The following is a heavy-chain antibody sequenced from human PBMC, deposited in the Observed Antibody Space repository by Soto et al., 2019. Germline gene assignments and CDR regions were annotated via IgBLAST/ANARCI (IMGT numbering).Heavy chain of an antibody. D-gene: IGHD2-15*01. Sequence: GGSLRLSCAASGFTFSSYGMHWVRQAPGKGLEWVAVISYDGSNKYYADSVKGRFTISRDNSKNTLYLQMNSLRAEDTAVYYCAKDPRGYCSGGSCYFEGLDYWGQGTLVTVSS. J-gene: IGHJ4*02. V-gene: IGHV3-30*18. CDR1: GFTFSSYG. CDR2: ISYDGSNK. CDR3: AKDPRGYCSGGSCYFEGLDY.